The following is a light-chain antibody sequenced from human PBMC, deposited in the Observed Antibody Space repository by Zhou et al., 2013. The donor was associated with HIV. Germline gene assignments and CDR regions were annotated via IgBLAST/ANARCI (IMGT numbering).Light chain of an antibody. Sequence: DVVMTQSPLSLPVTLGQPASISCSSSQSLVYSDGNTYLNWFQQRPGQSPRRLIYKVSIRDSGVPDRFSGRGAGTEFTLKIRRVEAEDVGIYYCMQATQFPITFGGGTKVEI. CDR2: KVS. J-gene: IGKJ4*01. CDR1: QSLVYSDGNTY. V-gene: IGKV2-30*01. CDR3: MQATQFPIT.